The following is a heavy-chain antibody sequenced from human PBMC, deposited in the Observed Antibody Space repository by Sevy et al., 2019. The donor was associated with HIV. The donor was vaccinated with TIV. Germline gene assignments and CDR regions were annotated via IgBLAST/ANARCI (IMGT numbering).Heavy chain of an antibody. Sequence: ASVTVSCQVSGYTLSQISMHWVRQAPGKGLAWMGSFDPEDGETIYAQKFQARVTMNEDTSTDTAYMELSSLKSDDTAVYDCATTKDYYDSSGSPFDSWGQGTLVTVSS. D-gene: IGHD3-22*01. CDR3: ATTKDYYDSSGSPFDS. V-gene: IGHV1-24*01. J-gene: IGHJ4*02. CDR1: GYTLSQIS. CDR2: FDPEDGET.